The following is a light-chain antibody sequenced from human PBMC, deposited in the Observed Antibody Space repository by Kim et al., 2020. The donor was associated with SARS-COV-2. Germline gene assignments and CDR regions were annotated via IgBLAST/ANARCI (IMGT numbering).Light chain of an antibody. J-gene: IGLJ3*02. CDR2: EDS. Sequence: PGQTARITCSGDALPKEYAYWYQQKSGQAPVLVIYEDSKRPSGIPERFSGSSSGTRATLIISGAQVEDEADYYCYSTDSSGNHRVFGGGTQLTVL. CDR1: ALPKEY. V-gene: IGLV3-10*01. CDR3: YSTDSSGNHRV.